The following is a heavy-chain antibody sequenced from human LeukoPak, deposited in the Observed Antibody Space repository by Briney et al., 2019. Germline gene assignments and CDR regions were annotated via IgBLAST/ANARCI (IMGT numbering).Heavy chain of an antibody. V-gene: IGHV4-39*01. Sequence: PSETLSLTCTVSGGSISSSSYYWGWIRQPPGKGLEWIGSIYYSESTYYNPSLKSRVTISVDTSKNQFSLKLSSVTAADTAVYYCARSPRFGYSYGSYHYYFDYWGQGTLVTVSS. D-gene: IGHD5-18*01. CDR2: IYYSEST. J-gene: IGHJ4*02. CDR3: ARSPRFGYSYGSYHYYFDY. CDR1: GGSISSSSYY.